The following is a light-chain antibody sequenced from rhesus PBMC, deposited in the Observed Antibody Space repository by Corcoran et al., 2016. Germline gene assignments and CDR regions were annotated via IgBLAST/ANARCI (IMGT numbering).Light chain of an antibody. J-gene: IGKJ1*01. CDR2: KAS. CDR1: QSISSW. CDR3: QQYSSSPWT. V-gene: IGKV1-22*01. Sequence: DIQMTQSPSSLSASVGDTVTITCWASQSISSWLAWYQQKPGKAPKLLFYKASSLQSGVPSMVSGSGAGTDFSLTISSLQSEDFATYYCQQYSSSPWTFGQGSKVEVK.